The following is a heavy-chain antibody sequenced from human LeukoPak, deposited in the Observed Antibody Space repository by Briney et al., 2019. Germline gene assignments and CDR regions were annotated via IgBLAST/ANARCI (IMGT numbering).Heavy chain of an antibody. D-gene: IGHD3-10*01. Sequence: ASVKVSCKASGYTFTTYAMNWVRQAPGQGLEWMGWINTNTGNPTYAQGFTGRFVFSLDTSVSTAYLQISSLKAEDTAVYYCARDKSPHTYYYGSGSPRPYNWFDPWGQGTLVTVSS. CDR1: GYTFTTYA. J-gene: IGHJ5*02. CDR3: ARDKSPHTYYYGSGSPRPYNWFDP. V-gene: IGHV7-4-1*02. CDR2: INTNTGNP.